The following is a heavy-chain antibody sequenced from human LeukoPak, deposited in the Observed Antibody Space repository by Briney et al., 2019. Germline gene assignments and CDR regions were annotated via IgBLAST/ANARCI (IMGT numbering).Heavy chain of an antibody. Sequence: GGSLRPSCAASGFTFSSYSMNWVRQAPGKGLEWVSYISSSSSTIYYADSVKGRFTISRDNAKNSLYLQMNSLRAEDTAVYYCARFEYYYGSGSHDYWGQGTLVTVSS. V-gene: IGHV3-48*01. CDR2: ISSSSSTI. CDR3: ARFEYYYGSGSHDY. J-gene: IGHJ4*02. D-gene: IGHD3-10*01. CDR1: GFTFSSYS.